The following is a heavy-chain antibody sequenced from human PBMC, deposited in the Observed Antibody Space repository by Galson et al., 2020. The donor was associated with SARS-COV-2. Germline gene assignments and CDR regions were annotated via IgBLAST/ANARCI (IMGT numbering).Heavy chain of an antibody. D-gene: IGHD5-18*01. V-gene: IGHV3-21*01. Sequence: GGSLRLSCAASGFTFSSYSMNWVRQAPGKGLEWVSSISPSSSYIYYADSMKGRFTISRDNAKNSLYLQMNSLRAEDTAVYYCARDRGYNSGSYDAFDIWGQGTMVTVSS. J-gene: IGHJ3*02. CDR1: GFTFSSYS. CDR2: ISPSSSYI. CDR3: ARDRGYNSGSYDAFDI.